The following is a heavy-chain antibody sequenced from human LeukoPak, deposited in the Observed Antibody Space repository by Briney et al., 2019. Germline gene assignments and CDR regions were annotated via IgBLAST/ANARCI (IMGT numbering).Heavy chain of an antibody. CDR2: INHSGST. D-gene: IGHD6-19*01. CDR3: ARGYAGVAGTGRYFDY. Sequence: PSETLSLTCAVYGGSFSGYYWSWIRQPPGKGLEWIREINHSGSTNYNPSLKSRVTISVDTSKNQFSLKLSSVTAADTAVYYCARGYAGVAGTGRYFDYWGQGTLVTVSS. CDR1: GGSFSGYY. J-gene: IGHJ4*02. V-gene: IGHV4-34*01.